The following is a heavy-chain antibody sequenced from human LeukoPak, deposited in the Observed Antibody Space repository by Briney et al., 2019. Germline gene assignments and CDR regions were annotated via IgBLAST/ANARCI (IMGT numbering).Heavy chain of an antibody. CDR1: GFTFSSYS. CDR3: ARDFAGWGYFDL. D-gene: IGHD3-9*01. J-gene: IGHJ2*01. V-gene: IGHV3-48*01. Sequence: PGGSLRLSWAASGFTFSSYSMNWVRRAAGKGLEWDSHISTGSSTIYYADSVKGRFTISRDNAKNSLYLQMNSLRAEDTAVYYSARDFAGWGYFDLWGRGTQVTVSS. CDR2: ISTGSSTI.